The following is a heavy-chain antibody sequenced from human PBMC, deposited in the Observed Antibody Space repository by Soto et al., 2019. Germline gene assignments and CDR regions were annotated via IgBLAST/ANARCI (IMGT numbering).Heavy chain of an antibody. V-gene: IGHV1-3*01. Sequence: ASVKVSCKASGYTFTSYAMHWVRQAPGQRLEWMGWINAGNGNTKYSQKFQGRVTITRDTSASTAYTELSSLRSEDTAVYYCARALYGEQRNPRQSWFDPWGQGTLVTVSS. CDR2: INAGNGNT. CDR3: ARALYGEQRNPRQSWFDP. CDR1: GYTFTSYA. J-gene: IGHJ5*02. D-gene: IGHD6-25*01.